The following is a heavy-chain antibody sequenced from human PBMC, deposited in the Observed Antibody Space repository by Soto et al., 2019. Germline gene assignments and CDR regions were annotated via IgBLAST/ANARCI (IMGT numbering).Heavy chain of an antibody. J-gene: IGHJ2*01. CDR2: IYYSGST. CDR3: GRDRTTGTVPSYWYFAL. D-gene: IGHD1-1*01. CDR1: GGSISSYY. Sequence: QVQLQESGPGLVKPSETLSLTCTVSGGSISSYYWSWIRQPPGKGLEWIGYIYYSGSTNYNPSLNSRVTISVDTSKNQVSLKLSAVTAADTAVYYCGRDRTTGTVPSYWYFALWGRGTLVPVSS. V-gene: IGHV4-59*01.